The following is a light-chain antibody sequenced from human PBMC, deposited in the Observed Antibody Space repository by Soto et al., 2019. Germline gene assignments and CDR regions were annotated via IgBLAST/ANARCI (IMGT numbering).Light chain of an antibody. CDR3: QQSYSPLRT. Sequence: DIQMTQSPSSLSASVGDRVTITCRASQSISSFVNWYQQKPGKAPNLLIYAASRLQSGVPSRFSGSGAGTDFTLIISSLQPEDFATYYCQQSYSPLRTFGGGTKVEVK. CDR1: QSISSF. CDR2: AAS. J-gene: IGKJ4*01. V-gene: IGKV1-39*01.